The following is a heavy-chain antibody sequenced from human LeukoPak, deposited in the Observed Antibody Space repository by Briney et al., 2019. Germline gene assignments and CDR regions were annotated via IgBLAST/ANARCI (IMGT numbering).Heavy chain of an antibody. CDR2: IIPIFGTA. J-gene: IGHJ6*03. CDR1: GGTFSSYA. CDR3: ARDRILTTDYYYYMDV. Sequence: GASVKDSCKASGGTFSSYAISWVRQAPGQGLEWMGGIIPIFGTANYAQKFQGRVTITTDESTSTAYMELSSLRSEDTAVYYCARDRILTTDYYYYMDVWGKGTTVTVSS. V-gene: IGHV1-69*05. D-gene: IGHD3-9*01.